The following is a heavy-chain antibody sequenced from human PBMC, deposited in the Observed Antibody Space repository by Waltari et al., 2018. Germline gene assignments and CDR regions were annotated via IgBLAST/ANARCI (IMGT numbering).Heavy chain of an antibody. Sequence: EVQLVESGGGLIQPGGSLRLSCAASGFTVSSNYMSWVRQAPGKGLEWVSVIYSGGSTYYADSVKGRFTISRDNSKNTLYLQMNSLRAEDTAVYYCARHTVIAAAGTVYYYGMDVWGQGTTVTVSS. CDR1: GFTVSSNY. CDR3: ARHTVIAAAGTVYYYGMDV. V-gene: IGHV3-53*01. D-gene: IGHD6-13*01. CDR2: IYSGGST. J-gene: IGHJ6*02.